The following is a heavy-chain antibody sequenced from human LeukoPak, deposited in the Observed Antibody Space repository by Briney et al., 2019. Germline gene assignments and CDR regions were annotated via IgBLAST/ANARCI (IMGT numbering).Heavy chain of an antibody. CDR2: IWYDGSNK. Sequence: GGSLRLSCTASGFTFSNYGMHWVRQAPGKGLEWVAVIWYDGSNKYYADSVKGRFTISRDNSKNTLYLQMNSLRAEDTAVYYCARDGNYDILTGYYPDFDYWGQGTLVTVSS. V-gene: IGHV3-33*08. CDR3: ARDGNYDILTGYYPDFDY. D-gene: IGHD3-9*01. J-gene: IGHJ4*02. CDR1: GFTFSNYG.